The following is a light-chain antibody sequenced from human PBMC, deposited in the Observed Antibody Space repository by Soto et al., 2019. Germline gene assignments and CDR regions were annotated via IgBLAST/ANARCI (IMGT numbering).Light chain of an antibody. Sequence: ILLTQSPGTLSVSLGERATLSCRASQNIITNYLAWYQHKPGQAPRLLISRASTRASGIPDRFSGSGSGTDFTLTISRLEPEDSAVYYCQQYGYSPLTFGGGTKVEIK. CDR1: QNIITNY. J-gene: IGKJ4*01. CDR3: QQYGYSPLT. V-gene: IGKV3-20*01. CDR2: RAS.